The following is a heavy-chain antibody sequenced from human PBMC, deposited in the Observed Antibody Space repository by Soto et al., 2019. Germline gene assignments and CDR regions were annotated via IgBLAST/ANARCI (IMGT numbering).Heavy chain of an antibody. D-gene: IGHD2-2*01. CDR1: GNSIATGAYY. V-gene: IGHV4-31*03. Sequence: QVQLQASGPGLVKPSQTLSLTCTVSGNSIATGAYYWSWIRQHPGKGLEWIGYISYRGSAYYNPSLKSRLTISVDMSKNQFSLMLTAVTAADTAVYYCARVGRSTTPIGAVDVWCPGTMVTVSS. CDR3: ARVGRSTTPIGAVDV. CDR2: ISYRGSA. J-gene: IGHJ3*01.